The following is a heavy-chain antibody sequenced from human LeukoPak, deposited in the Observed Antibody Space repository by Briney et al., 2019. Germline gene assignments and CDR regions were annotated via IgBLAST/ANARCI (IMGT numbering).Heavy chain of an antibody. Sequence: PSETLSLTCTVSGGSISSSSYYWGWIRQPPGKGLEWIGSIYYSGSTYCNPSLKSRVTISVDTSKDQFSLKLSSVTAADTAVYYCARDLEFLEWWGQGTLVTVSS. D-gene: IGHD3-3*01. J-gene: IGHJ4*02. V-gene: IGHV4-39*02. CDR1: GGSISSSSYY. CDR2: IYYSGST. CDR3: ARDLEFLEW.